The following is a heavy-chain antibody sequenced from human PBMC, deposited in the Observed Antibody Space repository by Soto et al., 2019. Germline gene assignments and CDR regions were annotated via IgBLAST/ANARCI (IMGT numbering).Heavy chain of an antibody. CDR2: IYYSGSI. CDR1: GDSISSLY. J-gene: IGHJ4*02. V-gene: IGHV4-59*01. CDR3: AKSLWDTSGWKTDY. D-gene: IGHD6-19*01. Sequence: PSETLSLTCTVSGDSISSLYRSWIRQPPGKGLEWIGYIYYSGSINYNPSLKSRVTISVDPSKNQFSLRLSSVTAADTAVYYCAKSLWDTSGWKTDYWGQGTLVTVSS.